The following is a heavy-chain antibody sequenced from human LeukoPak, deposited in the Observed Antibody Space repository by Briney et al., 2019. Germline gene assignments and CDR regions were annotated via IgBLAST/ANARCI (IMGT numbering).Heavy chain of an antibody. CDR3: ARERHYYDSSGYLDY. CDR2: ISSSGSTI. Sequence: GGSLRLSCAASGFTFSSYSIHWVRQAPGKGLEWVSYISSSGSTIYYADSVKGRFTISRDNAKNSLYLQMNSLRAEDTAVYYCARERHYYDSSGYLDYWGQGTLVTVSS. J-gene: IGHJ4*02. CDR1: GFTFSSYS. V-gene: IGHV3-48*04. D-gene: IGHD3-22*01.